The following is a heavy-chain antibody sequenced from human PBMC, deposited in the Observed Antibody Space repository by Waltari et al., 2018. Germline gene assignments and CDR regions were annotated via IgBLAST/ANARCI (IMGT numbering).Heavy chain of an antibody. CDR3: ATGEGLIVGATDFDY. CDR1: GSTYSALS. CDR2: FDPEDGET. V-gene: IGHV1-24*01. J-gene: IGHJ4*02. D-gene: IGHD1-26*01. Sequence: QVQPVQSAAAVKKPGAAVKATFKVSGSTYSALSCHRLRQDPGKGLEWMGGFDPEDGETIYAQKCQSRVTMTEDTSTDTAYMELSSLRSEDTAVYYCATGEGLIVGATDFDYWGQGTLVTVSS.